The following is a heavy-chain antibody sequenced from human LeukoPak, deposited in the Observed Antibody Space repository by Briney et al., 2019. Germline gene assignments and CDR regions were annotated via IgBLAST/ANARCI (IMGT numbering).Heavy chain of an antibody. J-gene: IGHJ4*02. CDR3: ARGYSYAFGH. CDR1: GGSFSGYY. V-gene: IGHV4-34*01. Sequence: SETLSLTCAVYGGSFSGYYWSWIRQPPGKGLEWIGEINHSGSTNYNPSLKSRVTISVDTSKNQFSLKLSSVTAADTAVYYCARGYSYAFGHWGQGTLVTVSS. D-gene: IGHD5-18*01. CDR2: INHSGST.